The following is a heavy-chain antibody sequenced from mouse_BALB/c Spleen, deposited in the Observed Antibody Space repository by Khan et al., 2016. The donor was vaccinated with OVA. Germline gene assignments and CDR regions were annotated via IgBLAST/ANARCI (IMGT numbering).Heavy chain of an antibody. CDR2: MFPGDGST. V-gene: IGHV1-85*01. D-gene: IGHD1-1*01. J-gene: IGHJ3*01. Sequence: QVQLKESGAELVKPGASVKLSCKASGYTFTSYDINWVRQRPEQGLEWIGWMFPGDGSTKYNENFKGKATLTNDKSSSTAYMQLSRLTSEDSGAYFCARGVYGGFAYWGQGTLVTVSA. CDR1: GYTFTSYD. CDR3: ARGVYGGFAY.